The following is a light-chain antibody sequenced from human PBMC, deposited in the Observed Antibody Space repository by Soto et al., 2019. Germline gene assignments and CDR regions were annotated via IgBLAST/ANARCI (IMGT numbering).Light chain of an antibody. CDR3: QQTHTYPVT. Sequence: DIQLTQSPSFLSASVGDRVTITCRASQGISSYLAWYQQKPGKAPKLLIYAASTLQSGVPSRFSGSGSGTDFTLTISSLQPEGFATFYCQQTHTYPVTFGGGTKVEIK. V-gene: IGKV1-9*01. CDR2: AAS. J-gene: IGKJ4*01. CDR1: QGISSY.